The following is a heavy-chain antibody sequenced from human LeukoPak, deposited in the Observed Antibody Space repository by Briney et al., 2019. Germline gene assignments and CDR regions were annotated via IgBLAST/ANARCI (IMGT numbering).Heavy chain of an antibody. J-gene: IGHJ5*02. D-gene: IGHD6-13*01. Sequence: GGSLRLSCAASGFTFSSYAMSWVRQAPGKGLEWVSAISGSGGSTYYADSVKGQFTISRDNSKNTLYLQMNSLRAEDTAVYCCAKLPGIAAAGTGWFDPWGQGTLVTVSS. CDR3: AKLPGIAAAGTGWFDP. CDR2: ISGSGGST. CDR1: GFTFSSYA. V-gene: IGHV3-23*01.